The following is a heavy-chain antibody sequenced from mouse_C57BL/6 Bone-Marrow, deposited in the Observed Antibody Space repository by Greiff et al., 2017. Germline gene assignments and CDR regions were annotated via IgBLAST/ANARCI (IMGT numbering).Heavy chain of an antibody. J-gene: IGHJ3*01. CDR2: IYPRSGNT. CDR3: ANLWLRRRRFAY. CDR1: GYTFTSYG. D-gene: IGHD2-2*01. V-gene: IGHV1-81*01. Sequence: QVQLQQSGAELARPGASVKLSCKASGYTFTSYGISWVKQRTGQGLEWIGEIYPRSGNTYYNEKFKGKATLTADKSASTAFMELRNLTSEDSAVYFCANLWLRRRRFAYWGQGTLVTVSA.